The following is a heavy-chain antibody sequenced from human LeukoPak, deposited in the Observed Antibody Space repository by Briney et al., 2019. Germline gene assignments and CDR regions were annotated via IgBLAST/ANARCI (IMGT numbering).Heavy chain of an antibody. D-gene: IGHD3-22*01. CDR2: INHSGST. V-gene: IGHV4-34*01. CDR3: ARADSSGYIY. CDR1: GGSFSGYY. J-gene: IGHJ4*02. Sequence: SETLSLTCAVYGGSFSGYYWSWIRQPPGKGLEWIGEINHSGSTNYNPSLKSRVTISVDTSKNQFSLKLSSVTAADTAVYYCARADSSGYIYWGQGTLVTVSS.